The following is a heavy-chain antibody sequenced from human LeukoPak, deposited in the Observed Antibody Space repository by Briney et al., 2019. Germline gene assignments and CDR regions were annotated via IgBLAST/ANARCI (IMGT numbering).Heavy chain of an antibody. V-gene: IGHV4-59*01. D-gene: IGHD3-10*01. CDR3: ARDRHGSGSAHSFDP. CDR2: IYHSGST. J-gene: IGHJ5*02. CDR1: GGSISSYY. Sequence: SETLSLTCTVSGGSISSYYWSWIRQPPGEGLEWVGYIYHSGSTNYNPSLKSRVTISVDTSKNQFSLKLSSVTAADTAVYYCARDRHGSGSAHSFDPWGQGTLVTVSS.